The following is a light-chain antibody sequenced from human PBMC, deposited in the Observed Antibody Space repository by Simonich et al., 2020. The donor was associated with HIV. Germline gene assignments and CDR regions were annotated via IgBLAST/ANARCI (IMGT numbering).Light chain of an antibody. J-gene: IGKJ1*01. V-gene: IGKV4-1*01. CDR1: QTVLYSSNNKNY. Sequence: DIVMTQSPDSLAVSLGDRATINCKSSQTVLYSSNNKNYLAWYQQKPGQPPNLLIYWASTRESGVPDRFNGSGSETDFTLTISSLQAEDVAVYYCQQYYITPHTFGQGTKVEIK. CDR3: QQYYITPHT. CDR2: WAS.